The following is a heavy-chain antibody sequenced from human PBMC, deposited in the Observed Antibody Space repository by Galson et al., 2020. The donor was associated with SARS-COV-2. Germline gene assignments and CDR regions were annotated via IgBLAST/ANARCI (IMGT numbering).Heavy chain of an antibody. CDR3: ARHVFGSHDYGDRDY. Sequence: SETLSLTCAVYGGSFSGYYWSWIRQPPGKGLEWIGEINHSGSTNYNPSLKSRVTISVDTSKNQFSLKLSSVTAADTAVYYCARHVFGSHDYGDRDYWGQGTLVTVSS. CDR1: GGSFSGYY. V-gene: IGHV4-34*01. J-gene: IGHJ4*02. D-gene: IGHD4-17*01. CDR2: INHSGST.